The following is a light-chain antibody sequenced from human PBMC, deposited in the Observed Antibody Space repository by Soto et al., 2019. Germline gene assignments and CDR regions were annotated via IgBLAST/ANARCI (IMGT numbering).Light chain of an antibody. V-gene: IGLV1-40*01. CDR3: QSYDTSLSGAWV. Sequence: QSVLAQPPSVSGAPGQRITISCTGSPSNIGAGFDVHWYQQFPGTAPKLLIYATTRRPSGVPDRFSGSQSGTSASLAITGLQAGDEADYYCQSYDTSLSGAWVFGGGTQLTVL. J-gene: IGLJ3*02. CDR1: PSNIGAGFD. CDR2: ATT.